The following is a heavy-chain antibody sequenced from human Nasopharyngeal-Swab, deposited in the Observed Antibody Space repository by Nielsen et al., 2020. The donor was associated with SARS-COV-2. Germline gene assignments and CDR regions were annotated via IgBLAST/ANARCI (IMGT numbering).Heavy chain of an antibody. J-gene: IGHJ4*02. D-gene: IGHD1-1*01. CDR1: GGSFSGYY. Sequence: SQTLSLTCAVYGGSFSGYYWSWIRQPPGKGLEWIGEINHSGSTNYNPSLKSRVTISVATSKNQFSLKLNSVTAADTAVYYCARVSGGLDYWGQGTPVTVSS. CDR2: INHSGST. V-gene: IGHV4-34*01. CDR3: ARVSGGLDY.